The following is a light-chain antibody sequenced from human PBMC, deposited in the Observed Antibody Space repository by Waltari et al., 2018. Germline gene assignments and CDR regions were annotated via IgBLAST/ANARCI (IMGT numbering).Light chain of an antibody. Sequence: QSVLTQPSSVSGAPGQRVTISCNGSTSNIGATYYVHWYQQIPGTVPCFLISGDSNRPSGVPDRCSCAKSGTSASLAIADLHVEDEADYYCHSHDSSLSTWLFGGGTKLTVL. V-gene: IGLV1-40*01. CDR3: HSHDSSLSTWL. J-gene: IGLJ3*02. CDR2: GDS. CDR1: TSNIGATYY.